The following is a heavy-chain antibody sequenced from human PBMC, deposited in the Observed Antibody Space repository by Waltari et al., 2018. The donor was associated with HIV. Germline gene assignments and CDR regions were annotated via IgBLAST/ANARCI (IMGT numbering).Heavy chain of an antibody. Sequence: QITLKESGPTLVKPTQTLTLTCTFSGFPLSTSGVGVGWIRQPPGMALEWLALIYWDDDKRYSPSLKNRLSITKGTSKNQVVLTLTNMDPVDTATYYCARVNWQRSYWFFDLWGRGTLVTVSS. CDR3: ARVNWQRSYWFFDL. CDR2: IYWDDDK. V-gene: IGHV2-5*02. J-gene: IGHJ2*01. CDR1: GFPLSTSGVG. D-gene: IGHD2-15*01.